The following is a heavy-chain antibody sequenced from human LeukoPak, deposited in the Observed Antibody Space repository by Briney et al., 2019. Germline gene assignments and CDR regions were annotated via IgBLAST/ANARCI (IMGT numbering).Heavy chain of an antibody. J-gene: IGHJ4*02. CDR2: VYSDGST. V-gene: IGHV3-66*04. CDR1: GFTVSSNY. CDR3: AKPWSYSSSWFFDY. Sequence: PGGSLRLSCAASGFTVSSNYMTWVRQAPGKGLEWVSVVYSDGSTFYADSVKGRFTISRDNSKNTLFLQMNSLRSEDTAVYYCAKPWSYSSSWFFDYWGQGTLVTVSS. D-gene: IGHD6-13*01.